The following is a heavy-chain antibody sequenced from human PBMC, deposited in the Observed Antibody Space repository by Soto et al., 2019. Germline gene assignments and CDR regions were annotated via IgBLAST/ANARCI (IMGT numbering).Heavy chain of an antibody. D-gene: IGHD2-21*01. V-gene: IGHV4-34*01. CDR1: GGSFSGYY. CDR2: INHSGST. Sequence: SETLSLTCAVYGGSFSGYYWSWIRQPPGKGLEWIGYINHSGSTSYNPSLKSRVTISVDRSKNQFSLKLSSVTAADTAVYYCARGNVVAIDYWGQGTLVTVSS. CDR3: ARGNVVAIDY. J-gene: IGHJ4*02.